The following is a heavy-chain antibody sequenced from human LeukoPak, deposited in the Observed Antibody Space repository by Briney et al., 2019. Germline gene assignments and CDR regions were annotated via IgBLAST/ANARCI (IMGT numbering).Heavy chain of an antibody. J-gene: IGHJ5*02. D-gene: IGHD2-2*01. CDR1: GDSVSSNSAA. Sequence: SQTLSLTCAISGDSVSSNSAAWNWIRQSPSRGLEWLGRTYYRSKWYYDYAASVKSRIIINPDTSKNQFSLELSSVTAADTAVYYCARYCSSTSCRAQNRDWFDPWGQGALVIVSS. V-gene: IGHV6-1*01. CDR3: ARYCSSTSCRAQNRDWFDP. CDR2: TYYRSKWYY.